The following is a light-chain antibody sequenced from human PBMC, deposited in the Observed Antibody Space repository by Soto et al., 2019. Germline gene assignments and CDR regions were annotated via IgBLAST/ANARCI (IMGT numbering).Light chain of an antibody. CDR2: DAS. Sequence: EIVLTQSPATLSLSPGERATLSCRASQSVSSYVAWYQQKPGQAPRLLIYDASNRATGIPARFSGSGSGTDFTLTISSLEPEDFAVYYCQQRSNWPPTTFGQGTKVEIK. CDR1: QSVSSY. J-gene: IGKJ1*01. V-gene: IGKV3-11*01. CDR3: QQRSNWPPTT.